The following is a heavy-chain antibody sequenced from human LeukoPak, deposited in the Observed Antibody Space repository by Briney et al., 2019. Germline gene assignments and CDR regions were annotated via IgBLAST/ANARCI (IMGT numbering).Heavy chain of an antibody. CDR1: GFTFSSYS. V-gene: IGHV3-21*01. CDR2: ISSSSSYI. J-gene: IGHJ4*02. D-gene: IGHD1-26*01. Sequence: GGSLRLSCAASGFTFSSYSMNWVRQAPGKGLEWVSSISSSSSYIYYADSVKGRFTISRDNAKNSLYLQMNSLRADATAVYYCARDFSEGATEFDYWGQGTLVTVSS. CDR3: ARDFSEGATEFDY.